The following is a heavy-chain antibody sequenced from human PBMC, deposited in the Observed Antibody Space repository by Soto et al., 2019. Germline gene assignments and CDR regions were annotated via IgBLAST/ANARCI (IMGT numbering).Heavy chain of an antibody. Sequence: SETLSLTCTVSGGSISSYFWSWIRQPPGKGLEWIGYIYYSGSTNYNPSLKSRVTISVDTSKNQFSLKLSSVTAADTAVYYCARQTQDYGDYSWGQGTLVTVSS. CDR3: ARQTQDYGDYS. D-gene: IGHD4-17*01. V-gene: IGHV4-59*01. CDR1: GGSISSYF. J-gene: IGHJ4*02. CDR2: IYYSGST.